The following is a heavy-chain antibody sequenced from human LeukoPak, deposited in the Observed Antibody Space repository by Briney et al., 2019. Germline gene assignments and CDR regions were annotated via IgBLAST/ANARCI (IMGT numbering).Heavy chain of an antibody. D-gene: IGHD2-8*01. Sequence: PGGSLRLSCAASGFTFSNYAMSWVRQAPGKGLEWVSGISVIGGSTYYADSVKGRFTISRDNSKNTLSLQINSLRAEDTAVYYCAKDRVDCSNVLCAFDSWGQGTLVTVSS. CDR1: GFTFSNYA. CDR3: AKDRVDCSNVLCAFDS. V-gene: IGHV3-23*01. CDR2: ISVIGGST. J-gene: IGHJ4*02.